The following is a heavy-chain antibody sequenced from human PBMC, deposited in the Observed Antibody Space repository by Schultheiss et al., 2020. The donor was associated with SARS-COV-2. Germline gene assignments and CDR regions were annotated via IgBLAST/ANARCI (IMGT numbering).Heavy chain of an antibody. Sequence: SETLSLTCAVYGGSFSGYYWSWIRQPPGKGLEWIGEINHSGSTNYNPSLKSRVTISVDTSKNQFSLKLSSVTAADTAVYYCARHGAAAGSQLSAFDIWGQGTMVTVSS. V-gene: IGHV4-34*01. J-gene: IGHJ3*02. CDR3: ARHGAAAGSQLSAFDI. CDR2: INHSGST. D-gene: IGHD6-13*01. CDR1: GGSFSGYY.